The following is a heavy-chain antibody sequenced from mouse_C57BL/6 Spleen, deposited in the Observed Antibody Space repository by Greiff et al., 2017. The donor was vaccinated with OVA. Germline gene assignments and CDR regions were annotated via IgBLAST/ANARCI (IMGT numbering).Heavy chain of an antibody. CDR2: IYPGDGDT. J-gene: IGHJ2*01. V-gene: IGHV1-80*01. CDR1: GYAFSSYW. Sequence: VQLQQSGAELVKPGASVKISCKASGYAFSSYWMNWVKQRPGKGLEWIGQIYPGDGDTNYNGKFKGKATLTADKSSSTAYMQLSSLTSEDSAVYFCARRSPYGNYEEFDYWGQGTTLTVSS. CDR3: ARRSPYGNYEEFDY. D-gene: IGHD2-1*01.